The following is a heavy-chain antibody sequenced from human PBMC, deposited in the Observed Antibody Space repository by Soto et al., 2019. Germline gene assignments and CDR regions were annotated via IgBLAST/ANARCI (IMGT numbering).Heavy chain of an antibody. D-gene: IGHD3-22*01. CDR3: ARDQEHYYDSSGYSFDY. CDR2: IWYDGSNK. J-gene: IGHJ4*02. V-gene: IGHV3-33*01. CDR1: GFTFSSYG. Sequence: PGGSLRLSCAASGFTFSSYGMHWVRQAPGKGLEWVAVIWYDGSNKYYADSVKGRFTISRDNSKNTLYLQMNSLRAEDTAVYYCARDQEHYYDSSGYSFDYWGQGTLVTV.